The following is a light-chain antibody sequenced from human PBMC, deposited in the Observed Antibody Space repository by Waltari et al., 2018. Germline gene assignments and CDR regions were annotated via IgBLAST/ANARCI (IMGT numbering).Light chain of an antibody. J-gene: IGLJ2*01. CDR3: FSQTLDGLVL. V-gene: IGLV2-14*03. CDR2: DVT. CDR1: GSAVGASDY. Sequence: QSALTQPASVSGSPGQSITISCSGVGSAVGASDYASWHQHHPGKAPQVIIYDVTNRPSGVSDRFSASKSANTASLTISRLQPEDEADYYCFSQTLDGLVLFGGGTRLTVL.